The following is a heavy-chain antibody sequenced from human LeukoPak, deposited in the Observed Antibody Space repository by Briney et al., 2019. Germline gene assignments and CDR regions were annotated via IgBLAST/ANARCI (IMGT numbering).Heavy chain of an antibody. CDR3: ARRLTQYDCFDP. CDR2: TYYRSKWYN. Sequence: SQTLSLTCAISGDSFSSNSAAWNWIRQSPSRGLEWLGRTYYRSKWYNDYAVSVRGRITVNPDTSKNQFSLHLNSVTPEDTAVYYCARRLTQYDCFDPWGQGTLVTVSS. CDR1: GDSFSSNSAA. J-gene: IGHJ5*02. V-gene: IGHV6-1*01. D-gene: IGHD2-2*01.